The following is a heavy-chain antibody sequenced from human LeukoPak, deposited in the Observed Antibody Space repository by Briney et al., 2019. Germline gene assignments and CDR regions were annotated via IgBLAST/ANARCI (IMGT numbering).Heavy chain of an antibody. CDR2: IYYSGST. D-gene: IGHD3-22*01. J-gene: IGHJ5*01. V-gene: IGHV4-59*01. CDR3: ARGRARYYDSWFAP. Sequence: SETLSLTCTVSGGSISSYYWSWIRQPPGKGLEWIGYIYYSGSTNYNPSLKSRVTISVDTSKNQFSLKLSSVTAADTAVYYCARGRARYYDSWFAPWGQGPLVTVSS. CDR1: GGSISSYY.